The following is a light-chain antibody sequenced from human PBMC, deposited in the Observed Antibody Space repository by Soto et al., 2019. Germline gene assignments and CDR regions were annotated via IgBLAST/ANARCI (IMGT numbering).Light chain of an antibody. CDR3: QQYNGT. Sequence: DIQMTQSPSTLSASVGDRVAITCRASQTISNWLAWYQQRPGKAPKLLIYEASTLETGVPPRFSGSASGTEFTLTISSLQPDDYATYYCQQYNGTVGQGTKVEI. CDR1: QTISNW. V-gene: IGKV1-5*03. J-gene: IGKJ1*01. CDR2: EAS.